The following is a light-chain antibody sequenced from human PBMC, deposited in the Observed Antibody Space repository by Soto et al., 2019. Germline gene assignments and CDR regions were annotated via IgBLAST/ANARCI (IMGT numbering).Light chain of an antibody. CDR2: EVS. V-gene: IGLV2-14*01. CDR3: SSYSISTAYL. J-gene: IGLJ1*01. CDR1: SSDVGGYDY. Sequence: QSALTQPASVSGSPGQSITISCTGTSSDVGGYDYVSWYQLHPGKAPKLMVFEVSNRPSGVSYRFSGSKPGNTASLTISGLQAEDEADYFCSSYSISTAYLFGTGTKVTAL.